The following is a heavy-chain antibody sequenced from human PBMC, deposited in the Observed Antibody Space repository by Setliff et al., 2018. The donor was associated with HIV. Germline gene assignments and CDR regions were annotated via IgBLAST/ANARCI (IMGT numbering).Heavy chain of an antibody. V-gene: IGHV4-61*02. CDR2: FYTSGST. D-gene: IGHD1-26*01. CDR1: GGSITSGSYY. CDR3: ARDRGSGSWFDF. J-gene: IGHJ4*02. Sequence: SETLSLTCTVSGGSITSGSYYWSWIRQPAGKGLEWIGRFYTSGSTNYNPSLESRVTMSVDTSKNQFSLKLSSVTAADTAVYYCARDRGSGSWFDFWGQGTLVAVSS.